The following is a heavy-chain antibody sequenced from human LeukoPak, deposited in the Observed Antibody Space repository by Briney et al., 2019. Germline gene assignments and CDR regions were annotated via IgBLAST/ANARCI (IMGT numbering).Heavy chain of an antibody. J-gene: IGHJ6*02. Sequence: ASVKVSCKASGYTFTSYHIHWVRQAPGQGLEWVGVINPNVGSTTYAQRLQGRVTMTRDASTSTIYMELSSLRSEDTAVYYCAREKIVAFPSYYPGMDVWGQGTTVTVSS. CDR1: GYTFTSYH. CDR3: AREKIVAFPSYYPGMDV. D-gene: IGHD2/OR15-2a*01. V-gene: IGHV1-46*04. CDR2: INPNVGST.